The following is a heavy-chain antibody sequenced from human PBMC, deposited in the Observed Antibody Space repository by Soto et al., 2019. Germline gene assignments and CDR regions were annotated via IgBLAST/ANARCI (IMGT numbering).Heavy chain of an antibody. J-gene: IGHJ3*02. CDR1: GYTLTELS. V-gene: IGHV1-24*01. Sequence: RASVKVSCKVSGYTLTELSMHWVRQAPGKGLEWMGGFDPEDGETIYAQKFQGRVTMTEDTSTDTAYMELSSLRSEDTAVYYCATDGDHHYDSSGYHAFDIWGQGTMVTVSS. D-gene: IGHD3-22*01. CDR2: FDPEDGET. CDR3: ATDGDHHYDSSGYHAFDI.